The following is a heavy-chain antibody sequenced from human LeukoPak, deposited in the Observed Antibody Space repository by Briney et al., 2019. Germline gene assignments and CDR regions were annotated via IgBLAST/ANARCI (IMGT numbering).Heavy chain of an antibody. CDR3: ASREYYYDSSGADGAFDI. V-gene: IGHV1-2*06. CDR2: INPNSGGT. J-gene: IGHJ3*02. D-gene: IGHD3-22*01. CDR1: GYTFTGYY. Sequence: ASVKVSCKASGYTFTGYYMHWMRQAPGQGLEWMGRINPNSGGTNYAQKFQGRVTMTRDTSISTAYMELSRLRSDDTAVYYCASREYYYDSSGADGAFDIWGQGTMVTVSS.